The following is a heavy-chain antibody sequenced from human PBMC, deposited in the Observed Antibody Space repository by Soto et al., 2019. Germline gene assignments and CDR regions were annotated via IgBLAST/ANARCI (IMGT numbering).Heavy chain of an antibody. D-gene: IGHD3-22*01. J-gene: IGHJ2*01. V-gene: IGHV1-69*06. CDR2: IIPVFGTV. CDR3: ARDYYDGRGSYSWYFDL. CDR1: GGTFSNYP. Sequence: ASVKVSCKASGGTFSNYPISCVLRSPLQGLEWMGGIIPVFGTVNYAQKFHGRVTIAADKSRGTAYMELSSLRSEDTAVYYCARDYYDGRGSYSWYFDLWGRGALVTVS.